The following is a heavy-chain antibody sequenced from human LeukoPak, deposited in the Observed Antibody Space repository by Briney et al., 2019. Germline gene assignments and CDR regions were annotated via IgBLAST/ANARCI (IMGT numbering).Heavy chain of an antibody. CDR3: ARGSSGQGVYYFDY. J-gene: IGHJ4*02. Sequence: GGSLRLSCAASGVTVSSNDMSWVRQAPGKGLEGVSGIYSGGSTYYSDSVKGRFTISRDNSKNTLYLQMNSLRAEDTAVYYCARGSSGQGVYYFDYWGQGTLVTVSS. CDR2: IYSGGST. V-gene: IGHV3-53*01. D-gene: IGHD6-19*01. CDR1: GVTVSSND.